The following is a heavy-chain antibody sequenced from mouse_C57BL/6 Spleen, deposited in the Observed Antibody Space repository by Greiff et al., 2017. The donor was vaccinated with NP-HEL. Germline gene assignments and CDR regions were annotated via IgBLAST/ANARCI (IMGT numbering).Heavy chain of an antibody. CDR2: IYPSDSET. D-gene: IGHD2-3*01. CDR3: ARGDDGYYKDYFDY. CDR1: GYTFASYW. V-gene: IGHV1-61*01. Sequence: QVQLKQPGAELVRPGSSVKLSCKASGYTFASYWMDWVKQRPGQGLEWIGNIYPSDSETHYNQKFKDKATLTVDKSSSTAYMQLSSLTSEDSAVYYCARGDDGYYKDYFDYWGQGTTLTVSS. J-gene: IGHJ2*01.